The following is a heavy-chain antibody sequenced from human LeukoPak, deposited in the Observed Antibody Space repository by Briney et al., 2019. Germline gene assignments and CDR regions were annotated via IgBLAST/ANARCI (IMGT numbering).Heavy chain of an antibody. D-gene: IGHD1-26*01. CDR1: GGSISSYY. CDR2: IYYSGST. V-gene: IGHV4-59*01. J-gene: IGHJ4*02. Sequence: PSETLSLTCTVSGGSISSYYWSWIRQPPGKGLEWIGYIYYSGSTNYNPSLKSRVTLSVDTSKNQFSLNLSSVTAADTAVYYCARHISSGGTYAHFDYWGQGTLVTVSS. CDR3: ARHISSGGTYAHFDY.